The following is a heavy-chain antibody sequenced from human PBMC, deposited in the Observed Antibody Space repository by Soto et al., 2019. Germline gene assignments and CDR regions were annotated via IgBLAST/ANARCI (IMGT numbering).Heavy chain of an antibody. D-gene: IGHD3-10*01. CDR1: GGSISSYY. CDR3: ARHMWSVRGVVFDY. Sequence: SETLSLTCTVSGGSISSYYWSWIRQPPGKGLEWIGYIYYSGSTNYNPSLKSRVTISVDTSKNPFSLRLSSVTAADTAVYYCARHMWSVRGVVFDYWGQGTLVTVSS. J-gene: IGHJ4*02. CDR2: IYYSGST. V-gene: IGHV4-59*08.